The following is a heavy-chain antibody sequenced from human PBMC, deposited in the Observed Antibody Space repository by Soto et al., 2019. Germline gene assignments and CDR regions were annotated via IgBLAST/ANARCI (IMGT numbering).Heavy chain of an antibody. J-gene: IGHJ3*02. CDR1: GFTFSNAW. CDR2: IKSKTDGGTT. V-gene: IGHV3-15*07. Sequence: GGSLRLSCAASGFTFSNAWMNWVRQAPGKGLEWVGRIKSKTDGGTTDYAAPVKGRFTISRDDSKNTLYLQMNSLKTEDTAVYYCTTEGLGDLDDILTGPDAFDIWGQGTMVTVSS. D-gene: IGHD3-9*01. CDR3: TTEGLGDLDDILTGPDAFDI.